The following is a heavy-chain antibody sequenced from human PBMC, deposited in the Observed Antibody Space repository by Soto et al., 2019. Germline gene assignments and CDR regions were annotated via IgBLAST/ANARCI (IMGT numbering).Heavy chain of an antibody. CDR1: GFIFSNYV. J-gene: IGHJ4*02. V-gene: IGHV3-30-3*01. CDR2: MSYDGTTK. CDR3: AREVLWSRYFDY. D-gene: IGHD3-10*01. Sequence: GGSLRLSCAASGFIFSNYVMYWVRQAPGKGLEWVAFMSYDGTTKYYADSVKGRFTISRDNSKNTLYLQMNSLRPEDTGVYYCAREVLWSRYFDYWGQGTLVTSPQ.